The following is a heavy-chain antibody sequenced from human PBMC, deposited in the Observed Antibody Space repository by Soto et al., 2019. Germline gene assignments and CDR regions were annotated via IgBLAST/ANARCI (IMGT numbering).Heavy chain of an antibody. J-gene: IGHJ4*02. CDR3: ARAVGATTPYFDY. V-gene: IGHV3-53*01. CDR1: GFTVSSNY. D-gene: IGHD1-26*01. CDR2: IYSGGST. Sequence: GGSLRLSCAASGFTVSSNYMSWVRQAPGKGLEWVSVIYSGGSTYYADSVKGRFTISGDNSKNTLYLQMNSLRAEDTAVYYCARAVGATTPYFDYWGQGTLVTVSS.